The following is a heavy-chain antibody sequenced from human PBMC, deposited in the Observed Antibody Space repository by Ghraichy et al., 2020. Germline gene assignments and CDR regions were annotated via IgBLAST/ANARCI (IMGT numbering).Heavy chain of an antibody. CDR1: GFTFSSYW. J-gene: IGHJ4*02. Sequence: GESLNISCAASGFTFSSYWMSWVRQAPGKGLEWVANIKQDGSEKYYVDSVKGRFTISRDNAKNSLYLQMNSLRAEDTAVYYCAREVGNIVATIWPGGFDYWGQGTLVTVSS. CDR2: IKQDGSEK. V-gene: IGHV3-7*01. D-gene: IGHD5-12*01. CDR3: AREVGNIVATIWPGGFDY.